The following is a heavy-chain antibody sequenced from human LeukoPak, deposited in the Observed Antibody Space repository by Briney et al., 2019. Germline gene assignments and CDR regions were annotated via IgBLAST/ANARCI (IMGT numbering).Heavy chain of an antibody. CDR1: GGSISGYY. CDR3: ARDSNYDYIWGSY. Sequence: ETLSLTCTVSGGSISGYYWSWIRQPPGKGLEWVSSISSSSSYIYYADSVKGRFTISRDNAKNSLYLQMNSLRAEDTAVYYCARDSNYDYIWGSYWGQGTLVTVSS. J-gene: IGHJ4*02. CDR2: ISSSSSYI. D-gene: IGHD3-16*01. V-gene: IGHV3-21*01.